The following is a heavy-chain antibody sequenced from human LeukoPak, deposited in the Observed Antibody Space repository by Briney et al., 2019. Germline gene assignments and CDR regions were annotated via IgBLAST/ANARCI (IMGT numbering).Heavy chain of an antibody. D-gene: IGHD3-3*01. V-gene: IGHV1-2*02. J-gene: IGHJ4*02. Sequence: GASVKVSCKTSGYTFSNYGISWVRQAPGQGLEWMGWINPNSGGTNYAQKFQGRVTMTRDTSISTAYMELSRLRSDDTAVYYCAREVFGVVYFDYWGQGTLVTVSS. CDR3: AREVFGVVYFDY. CDR1: GYTFSNYG. CDR2: INPNSGGT.